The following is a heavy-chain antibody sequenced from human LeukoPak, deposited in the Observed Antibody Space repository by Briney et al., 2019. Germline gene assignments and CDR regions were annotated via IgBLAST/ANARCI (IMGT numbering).Heavy chain of an antibody. Sequence: PSETLSLTCTVSGGSISSFYWSWIRQLPGKGLEYIGYIYNSGSTNYSPSLKSRVTISVDTSKNQFSLELNSVTAADTAVYYCARGGDWLFDYWGQGILVTVSS. CDR1: GGSISSFY. J-gene: IGHJ4*02. CDR3: ARGGDWLFDY. V-gene: IGHV4-59*12. CDR2: IYNSGST. D-gene: IGHD2-21*02.